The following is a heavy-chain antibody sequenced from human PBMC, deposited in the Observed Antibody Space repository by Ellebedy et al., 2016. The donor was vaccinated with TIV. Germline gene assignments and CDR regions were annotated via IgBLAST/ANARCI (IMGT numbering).Heavy chain of an antibody. D-gene: IGHD6-19*01. V-gene: IGHV3-23*01. CDR3: AKGRGGGSDSSAPRYYVDS. CDR2: ISTSGHQT. J-gene: IGHJ4*02. CDR1: GFTFSDYA. Sequence: PGGSLRLSCAASGFTFSDYAMNWVRQAPEKGLEWVSVISTSGHQTHYADPVEGRFIISRDNSKRTLYLQMNSMRAEDTAVYYCAKGRGGGSDSSAPRYYVDSWGLGTLVTVSS.